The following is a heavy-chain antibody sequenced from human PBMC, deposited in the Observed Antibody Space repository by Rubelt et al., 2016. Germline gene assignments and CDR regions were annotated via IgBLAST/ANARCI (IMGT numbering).Heavy chain of an antibody. J-gene: IGHJ4*02. D-gene: IGHD2/OR15-2a*01. CDR2: IYYSGST. V-gene: IGHV4-34*01. CDR1: GGSFSGYY. Sequence: QVQLQQWGAGLLKPSETLSLTCAVYGGSFSGYYWSWIRQPPGKGLEWIGSIYYSGSTYYNPSLKSRVTISVDTSKNQFSLKLSSVTAADTAVYYCAIYRPSESMGYWGQGTLVTVSS. CDR3: AIYRPSESMGY.